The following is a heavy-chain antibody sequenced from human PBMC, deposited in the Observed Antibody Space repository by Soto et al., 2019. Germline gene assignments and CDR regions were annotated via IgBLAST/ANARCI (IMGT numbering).Heavy chain of an antibody. V-gene: IGHV3-21*02. CDR1: GFTFSNHN. Sequence: EVQLVESGGGLLKPGESLTLSCAASGFTFSNHNMNWVRQAPGKGLGWVSSISYSSRHIYYADSVKGRFTISRDNAKQLLYLQMNSLRAEDTAVYYCARDSQGPLVLVPAEIGDSWGQGTLVTVSS. CDR3: ARDSQGPLVLVPAEIGDS. J-gene: IGHJ4*02. CDR2: ISYSSRHI. D-gene: IGHD2-2*01.